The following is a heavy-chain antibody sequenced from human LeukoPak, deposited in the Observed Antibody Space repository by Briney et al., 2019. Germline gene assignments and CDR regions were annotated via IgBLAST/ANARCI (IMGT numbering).Heavy chain of an antibody. CDR3: ARVRLYGSGRFDY. D-gene: IGHD3-10*01. CDR1: GFTFSSYW. CDR2: INSDGSST. Sequence: PGGSLRLSCAASGFTFSSYWMHWVRHAPGKGLVWVSRINSDGSSTIYADSVKGRFTISRDNAKNTLYLQMNSLRAEDTAVYYCARVRLYGSGRFDYWGEGSLVTVSS. V-gene: IGHV3-74*01. J-gene: IGHJ4*02.